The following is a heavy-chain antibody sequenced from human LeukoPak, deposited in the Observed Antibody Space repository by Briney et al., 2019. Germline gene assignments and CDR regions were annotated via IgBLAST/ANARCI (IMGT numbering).Heavy chain of an antibody. Sequence: SETLSLTCTVSGGSISTYYWSWIRQPPGKGLEWIGYIYYSGSTNYDPSLKSRVTMSVDTSKNQFSLKLSSVTAADTAVYYCARFCSSTSCYWGDAFDIWGQGTMVTVSS. J-gene: IGHJ3*02. CDR1: GGSISTYY. V-gene: IGHV4-59*12. CDR3: ARFCSSTSCYWGDAFDI. CDR2: IYYSGST. D-gene: IGHD2-2*01.